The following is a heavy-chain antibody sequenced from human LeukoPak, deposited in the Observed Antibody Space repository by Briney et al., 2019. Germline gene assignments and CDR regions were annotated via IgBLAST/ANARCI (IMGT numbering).Heavy chain of an antibody. CDR3: AKYPGRVVPAAKWL. Sequence: GGSLRLSCAASGFTFSSYAMSWVRQAPGKGLEWVSAISGSGGSTYYADSVKGRFTISRDNSKNTLCLQMNSLRAEDTAVYYCAKYPGRVVPAAKWLWGQGTLVTVSS. CDR2: ISGSGGST. D-gene: IGHD2-2*01. V-gene: IGHV3-23*01. CDR1: GFTFSSYA. J-gene: IGHJ4*02.